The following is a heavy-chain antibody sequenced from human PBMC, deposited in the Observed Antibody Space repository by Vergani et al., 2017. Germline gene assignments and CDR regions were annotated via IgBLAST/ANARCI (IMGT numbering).Heavy chain of an antibody. V-gene: IGHV3-30-3*01. J-gene: IGHJ4*02. CDR1: GFTFSSYA. CDR3: AKDGSTVPSIPYFDY. Sequence: QVQLVESGGGVVQPGRSLRLSCAASGFTFSSYAMHWVRQAPGKGLEWVAVISYDGSNKYYADSVKGRFTISRDNSKNTLYLQMNSLRAEDTAVYYCAKDGSTVPSIPYFDYWGQGTLVTVSS. D-gene: IGHD1-1*01. CDR2: ISYDGSNK.